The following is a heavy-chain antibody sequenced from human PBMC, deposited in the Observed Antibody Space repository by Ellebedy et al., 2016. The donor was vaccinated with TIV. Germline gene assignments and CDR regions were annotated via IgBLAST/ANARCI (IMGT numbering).Heavy chain of an antibody. CDR1: GGTFSTYA. J-gene: IGHJ4*02. CDR2: IIPILGIT. CDR3: ARGDSSNWYHTTLDY. V-gene: IGHV1-69*10. Sequence: SVKVSCKASGGTFSTYAISWVRQAPGQGLEWMGGIIPILGITNDAQKFLGRVTITADISTSTAYMELSSLISEDTAMYYCARGDSSNWYHTTLDYWGQGSLVTVSS. D-gene: IGHD6-13*01.